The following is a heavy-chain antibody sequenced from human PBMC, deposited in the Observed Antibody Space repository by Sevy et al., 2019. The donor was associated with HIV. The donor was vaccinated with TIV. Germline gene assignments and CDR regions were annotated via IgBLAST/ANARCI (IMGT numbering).Heavy chain of an antibody. D-gene: IGHD3-22*01. V-gene: IGHV5-51*01. CDR1: GYTFSNYW. CDR3: ARRGYYDSSSYYTYGMDV. J-gene: IGHJ6*02. Sequence: GESLKISCKGSGYTFSNYWIGWVRQMPGKGLEWMGIIYPGDSDTRYSPSFQGQVTISSDKSISTAYLQWSSLKASDTAMYYCARRGYYDSSSYYTYGMDVWGHGTTVTVSS. CDR2: IYPGDSDT.